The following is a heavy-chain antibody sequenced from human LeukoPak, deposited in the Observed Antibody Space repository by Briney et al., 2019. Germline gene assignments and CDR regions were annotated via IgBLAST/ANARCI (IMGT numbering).Heavy chain of an antibody. V-gene: IGHV4-4*02. CDR1: GGSISSSNW. CDR3: ARADDSSGYADY. D-gene: IGHD3-22*01. Sequence: SETLSLTCAVSGGSISSSNWWSWVRQPPGKGLEWIGEIYHSGTTNYNPSLKSRVTISVDKSKNQFSLQLSSVTAADTAVYYCARADDSSGYADYWGQGTLVTVSS. J-gene: IGHJ4*02. CDR2: IYHSGTT.